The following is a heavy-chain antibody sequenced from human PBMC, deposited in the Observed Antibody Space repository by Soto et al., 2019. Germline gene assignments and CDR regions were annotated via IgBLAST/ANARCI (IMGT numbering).Heavy chain of an antibody. Sequence: GESLKISCQGSGYTFTNYWINWVRHMPGKGLEWMGRIDPSDSYTNYSPSFQGHVTISADKSISTAYLQWSSLKASDTAIYFSARRSPYSTFHYWGQGTLVTVSS. D-gene: IGHD1-26*01. J-gene: IGHJ1*01. V-gene: IGHV5-10-1*01. CDR3: ARRSPYSTFHY. CDR2: IDPSDSYT. CDR1: GYTFTNYW.